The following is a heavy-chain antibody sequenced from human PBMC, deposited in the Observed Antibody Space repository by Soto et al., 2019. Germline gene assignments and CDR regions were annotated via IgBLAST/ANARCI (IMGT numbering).Heavy chain of an antibody. CDR2: IDLSDSYT. Sequence: PGEPLNISCKCSGYSFTSYWISWARQIPGKGLEWMGRIDLSDSYTNYSPTFQSNVTTSADKTISTAYLQWRSPKASDTAMYYCAIADSSSWSYFDYWGQGTLVTVSS. J-gene: IGHJ4*02. CDR3: AIADSSSWSYFDY. D-gene: IGHD6-13*01. CDR1: GYSFTSYW. V-gene: IGHV5-10-1*01.